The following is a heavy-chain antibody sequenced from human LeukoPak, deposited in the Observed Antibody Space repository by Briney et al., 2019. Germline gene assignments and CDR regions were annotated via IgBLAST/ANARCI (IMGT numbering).Heavy chain of an antibody. Sequence: GGSLRLSCAASRFTFSTYWMSWVRQAPGKGLEWVANIKQDGREKYYVDSVKGRFTISRDNAKNSLYLQMNSLRAEDTAVYYCARDAYTLLRSPNWFDPWGQGTLVTVSS. CDR1: RFTFSTYW. CDR3: ARDAYTLLRSPNWFDP. D-gene: IGHD3-16*01. V-gene: IGHV3-7*01. J-gene: IGHJ5*02. CDR2: IKQDGREK.